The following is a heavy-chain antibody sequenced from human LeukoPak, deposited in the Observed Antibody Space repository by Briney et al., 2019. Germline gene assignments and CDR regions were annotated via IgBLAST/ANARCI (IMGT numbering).Heavy chain of an antibody. J-gene: IGHJ4*02. CDR1: GFTFSSHA. CDR2: ISDRGDNK. Sequence: GGSLRLSCAASGFTFSSHAMSWVRQAPGKGLEWVSAISDRGDNKQYTDSVKGRLTISRDNAKNTLYLQMNSLRADDTAVYYCAKSSRYGTGWYGRIDYWGQGTLVTVS. CDR3: AKSSRYGTGWYGRIDY. V-gene: IGHV3-23*01. D-gene: IGHD6-19*01.